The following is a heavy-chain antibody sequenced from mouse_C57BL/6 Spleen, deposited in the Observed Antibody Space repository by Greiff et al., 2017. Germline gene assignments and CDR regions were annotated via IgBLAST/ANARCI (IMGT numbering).Heavy chain of an antibody. J-gene: IGHJ1*03. CDR2: IYPRSGNT. Sequence: VKLMESGAELARPGASVKLSCKASGYTFTSYGISWVKQRTGQGLEWIGEIYPRSGNTYYNEKFKGKATLTADKSSSTAYMELRSLTSEDSAVYFCARARGDYYGSSYGYFDVWGTGTTVTVSS. CDR3: ARARGDYYGSSYGYFDV. V-gene: IGHV1-81*01. D-gene: IGHD1-1*01. CDR1: GYTFTSYG.